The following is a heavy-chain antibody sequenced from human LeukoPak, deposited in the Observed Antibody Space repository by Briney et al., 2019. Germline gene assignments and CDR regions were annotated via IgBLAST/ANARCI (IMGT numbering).Heavy chain of an antibody. Sequence: ASVKVSCKASGYTFTAYHMHWVRQAPGQGPDWMGWINPNSGDTYYAQNFQARVTMTRDTSITTAYMDLSSLTSDDTAVYYCARGSSTWTHFDYWGQGTLVTVSS. CDR1: GYTFTAYH. CDR3: ARGSSTWTHFDY. J-gene: IGHJ4*02. V-gene: IGHV1-2*02. CDR2: INPNSGDT. D-gene: IGHD6-13*01.